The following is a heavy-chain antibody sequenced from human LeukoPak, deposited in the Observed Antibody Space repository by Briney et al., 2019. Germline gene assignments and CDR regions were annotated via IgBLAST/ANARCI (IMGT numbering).Heavy chain of an antibody. Sequence: PGRSLRLSCAASGFTFDDYAMHWVRQAPGRGLEWVATLSGSGAGTYYSDSVQGRFTISRDNSRRTLFLQMNSLRAEDTAFYYCAKAELGVDTFFNYWGQGTLVTVSS. CDR2: LSGSGAGT. J-gene: IGHJ4*02. D-gene: IGHD3-3*01. CDR3: AKAELGVDTFFNY. V-gene: IGHV3-23*01. CDR1: GFTFDDYA.